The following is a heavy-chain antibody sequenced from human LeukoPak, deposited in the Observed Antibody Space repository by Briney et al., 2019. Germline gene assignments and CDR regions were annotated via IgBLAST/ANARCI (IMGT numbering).Heavy chain of an antibody. V-gene: IGHV1-18*01. CDR3: ARAPGYSYGPRDY. J-gene: IGHJ4*02. CDR1: GYTFSSYG. Sequence: GASVKVSCKASGYTFSSYGVTWVRQAPGQGLEWMGWISAHTGHTSYAQKLQDRITMTTDTSTSTAYMELRSLRSDDTAVYFCARAPGYSYGPRDYWGQGTLVTVSS. CDR2: ISAHTGHT. D-gene: IGHD5-18*01.